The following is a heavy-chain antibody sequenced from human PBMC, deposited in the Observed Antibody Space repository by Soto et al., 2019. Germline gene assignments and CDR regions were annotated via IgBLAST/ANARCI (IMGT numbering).Heavy chain of an antibody. D-gene: IGHD5-12*01. CDR3: ARDGNFVLRGYIFGFAF. CDR2: MNVDTGGT. J-gene: IGHJ4*02. Sequence: ASVKVSCKASGYRFTTFYIHWVRQAPGQGLEWMGRMNVDTGGTTYAQKFQVRVTMTRDTSVSTAYMEVTNVKSDDTAIYYCARDGNFVLRGYIFGFAFWGQGTRVTVSS. CDR1: GYRFTTFY. V-gene: IGHV1-2*06.